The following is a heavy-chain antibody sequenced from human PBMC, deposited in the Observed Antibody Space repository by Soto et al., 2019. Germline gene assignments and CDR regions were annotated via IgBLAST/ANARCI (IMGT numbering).Heavy chain of an antibody. CDR1: GGSMSSSSNY. CDR2: VYYNGNT. J-gene: IGHJ4*02. Sequence: QLQLQESGPRLVKPSETLSLTCTVSGGSMSSSSNYWVWIRQPPGKGLEWIGSVYYNGNTYYNPSLKRRVTLSFHTSNTPFPRKVSSVSAADPAIDYCADSSWQQLLIDYSGQGTLVTVSS. V-gene: IGHV4-39*02. CDR3: ADSSWQQLLIDY. D-gene: IGHD2-21*01.